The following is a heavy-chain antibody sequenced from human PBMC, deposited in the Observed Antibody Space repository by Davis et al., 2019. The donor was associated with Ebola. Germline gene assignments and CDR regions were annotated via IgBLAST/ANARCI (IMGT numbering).Heavy chain of an antibody. CDR2: ISSSSSYT. CDR1: GFTFSDYY. CDR3: ARDRRGLSYYYYYGMDV. Sequence: PGGSLRLSCAASGFTFSDYYMSWIRQAPGKGLEWVSYISSSSSYTNYADSVKGRFTISRDNAKNSLYLQMNSLRDEDTAVYYCARDRRGLSYYYYYGMDVWGKGTTVTVSS. D-gene: IGHD3-16*01. J-gene: IGHJ6*04. V-gene: IGHV3-11*06.